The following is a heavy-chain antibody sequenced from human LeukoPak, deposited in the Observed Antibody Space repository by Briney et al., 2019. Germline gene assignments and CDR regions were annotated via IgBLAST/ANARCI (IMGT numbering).Heavy chain of an antibody. CDR2: IYYSGST. V-gene: IGHV4-39*01. Sequence: PSETLSLTCTVSGGSISSSGYYWGWIRQPPGKGLEWIGSIYYSGSTYYNPPLKSRVTISVDTSKNQFSLKLSSLTAADTAVYYCARLPDYHYYYMDVWGKGTTVTISS. J-gene: IGHJ6*03. CDR3: ARLPDYHYYYMDV. CDR1: GGSISSSGYY.